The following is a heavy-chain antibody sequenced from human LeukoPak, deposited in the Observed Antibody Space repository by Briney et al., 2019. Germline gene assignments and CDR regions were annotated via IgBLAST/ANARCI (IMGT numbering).Heavy chain of an antibody. Sequence: SVKVSCKTSGYTFTSYGINWVRQAPGQGLEWMGGIIPIFGTANYAQKFQGRVTITADESTSTAYMELSSLRSEDTAVYYCAREAVTAMVPLYYFDYWGQGTLVTVSS. V-gene: IGHV1-69*13. J-gene: IGHJ4*02. D-gene: IGHD5-18*01. CDR1: GYTFTSYG. CDR2: IIPIFGTA. CDR3: AREAVTAMVPLYYFDY.